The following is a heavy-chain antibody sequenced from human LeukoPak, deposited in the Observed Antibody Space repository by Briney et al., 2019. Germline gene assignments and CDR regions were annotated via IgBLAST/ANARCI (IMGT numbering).Heavy chain of an antibody. J-gene: IGHJ4*02. D-gene: IGHD3-9*01. CDR2: MNPNSGNT. CDR3: ARTYYDILTGYYNVIDY. Sequence: ASVKVSCKASGYTFTSYDINWVRQATGQGLEWMGWMNPNSGNTGYAQEFQGRVTMTRNTSISTAYMELSSLRSEDTAVYYCARTYYDILTGYYNVIDYWGQGTLVTVSS. CDR1: GYTFTSYD. V-gene: IGHV1-8*01.